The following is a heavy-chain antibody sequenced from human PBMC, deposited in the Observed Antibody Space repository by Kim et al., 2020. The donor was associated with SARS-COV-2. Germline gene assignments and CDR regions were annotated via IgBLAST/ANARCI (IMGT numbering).Heavy chain of an antibody. Sequence: AKKFQGRVTMTRDTSTSTVYMELSSLRSEDTAVYYCASGGDYEAYYFDYWGQGTLVTVSS. V-gene: IGHV1-46*01. J-gene: IGHJ4*02. D-gene: IGHD4-17*01. CDR3: ASGGDYEAYYFDY.